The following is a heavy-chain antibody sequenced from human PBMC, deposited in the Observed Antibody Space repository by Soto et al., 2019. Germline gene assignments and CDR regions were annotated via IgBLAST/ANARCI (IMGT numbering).Heavy chain of an antibody. D-gene: IGHD6-19*01. CDR2: ISASGGST. CDR1: GFTFSTNT. V-gene: IGHV3-23*01. J-gene: IGHJ4*02. CDR3: ASEVAVGLFDY. Sequence: EVQILESGGGLIQPGESLRLSCAASGFTFSTNTMSWVRQAPEKGLEWVSSISASGGSTYYADSVKGRFTIFRDNSNNTLFLHMSRLRADDTAVYYCASEVAVGLFDYWGQGTLVTVSS.